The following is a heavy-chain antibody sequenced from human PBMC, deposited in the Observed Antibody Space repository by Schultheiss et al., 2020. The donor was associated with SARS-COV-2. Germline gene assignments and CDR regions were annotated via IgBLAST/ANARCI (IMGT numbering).Heavy chain of an antibody. D-gene: IGHD2-2*01. Sequence: SETLSLTCTVSGGSISSYYWGWIRQPPGKGLEWIGSIYYSGSTYYNPSLKSRVTISVDTSKNQFSLKLSSVTAADTAVYYCASEVPAGYYFDYWGQGTLVTVSS. CDR3: ASEVPAGYYFDY. V-gene: IGHV4-39*01. CDR2: IYYSGST. J-gene: IGHJ4*02. CDR1: GGSISSYY.